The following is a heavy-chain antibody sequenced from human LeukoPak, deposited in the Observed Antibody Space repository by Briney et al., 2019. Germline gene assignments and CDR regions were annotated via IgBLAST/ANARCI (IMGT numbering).Heavy chain of an antibody. J-gene: IGHJ4*02. V-gene: IGHV4-34*01. CDR2: INHSGST. Sequence: PSETLSLTCAVYGGSFSGYYWSWIRQPAGKGLEWIGEINHSGSTNYNPSLKSRVTISVDTSKNQFSLKLSSVTAADTAVYYCARGRRIAVAGTSFDYWGQGTLVTVSS. CDR3: ARGRRIAVAGTSFDY. D-gene: IGHD6-19*01. CDR1: GGSFSGYY.